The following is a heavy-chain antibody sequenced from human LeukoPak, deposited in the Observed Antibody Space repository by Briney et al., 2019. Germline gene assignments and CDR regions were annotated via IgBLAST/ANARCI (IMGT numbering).Heavy chain of an antibody. V-gene: IGHV3-11*04. CDR2: ISSSGSTI. CDR3: ASQDLGGYYFDY. J-gene: IGHJ4*02. Sequence: GGSLRLSCAASGVTFSNAWMSWVRQAPGEGLEWVSYISSSGSTIYYADSVKGRFTISRDNAKNSLYLQMNSLRAEDTAVYYCASQDLGGYYFDYWGQGTLVTVSS. CDR1: GVTFSNAW. D-gene: IGHD3-16*01.